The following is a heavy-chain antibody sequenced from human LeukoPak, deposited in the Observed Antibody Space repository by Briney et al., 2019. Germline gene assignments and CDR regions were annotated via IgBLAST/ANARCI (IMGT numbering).Heavy chain of an antibody. V-gene: IGHV4-34*01. CDR3: ATWLSDP. D-gene: IGHD5-24*01. CDR2: INHSGST. J-gene: IGHJ5*02. Sequence: SETLSLTCAVYGGSFSGYYWSWIRQPPGKGLEWIGEINHSGSTNYNPSLKSRVTISVDTSKNQFSLKLSSVTAADTAVYYCATWLSDPWGQGTLVTVSS. CDR1: GGSFSGYY.